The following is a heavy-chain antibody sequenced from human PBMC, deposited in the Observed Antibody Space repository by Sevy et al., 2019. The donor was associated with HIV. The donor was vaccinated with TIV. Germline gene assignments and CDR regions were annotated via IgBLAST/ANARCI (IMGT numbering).Heavy chain of an antibody. V-gene: IGHV3-21*01. D-gene: IGHD3-10*01. Sequence: GGSLRVSCAASGFSFSSYTINWVRQAPGRGLEWVSSISYSSTHIYYADSVKGRFTISRDNAKNSLYLQMNSLRVEDTAVYYCAVPRYHASGSDYPSYYYMDVWGRGTTVTVSS. CDR1: GFSFSSYT. J-gene: IGHJ6*03. CDR3: AVPRYHASGSDYPSYYYMDV. CDR2: ISYSSTHI.